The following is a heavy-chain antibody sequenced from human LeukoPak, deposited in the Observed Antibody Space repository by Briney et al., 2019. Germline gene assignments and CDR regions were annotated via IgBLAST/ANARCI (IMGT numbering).Heavy chain of an antibody. Sequence: GALRLSCAASGFTFSIYWMNWPGQAPGKGLEWVASINHNGNVNYYVDSVKGRFTISRDNAKNSLYLQMSNLRAEDTAVYFCARGGGLDVWGQGATVTVSS. CDR1: GFTFSIYW. J-gene: IGHJ6*02. D-gene: IGHD3-16*01. CDR3: ARGGGLDV. CDR2: INHNGNVN. V-gene: IGHV3-7*03.